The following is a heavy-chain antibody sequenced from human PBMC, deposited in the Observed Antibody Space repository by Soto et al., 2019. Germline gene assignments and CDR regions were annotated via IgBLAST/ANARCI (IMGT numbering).Heavy chain of an antibody. D-gene: IGHD2-8*01. CDR1: GFTFSNYW. Sequence: GGSLRLSCAASGFTFSNYWMHWVRQAPGKGLVCVSRINSDGSSTTYADSVKGRFTISRDNAKNTLYLQMNSLRAEDTAVYYCARSRRNGPYGLDVWGQGTTVTVSS. V-gene: IGHV3-74*01. J-gene: IGHJ6*02. CDR2: INSDGSST. CDR3: ARSRRNGPYGLDV.